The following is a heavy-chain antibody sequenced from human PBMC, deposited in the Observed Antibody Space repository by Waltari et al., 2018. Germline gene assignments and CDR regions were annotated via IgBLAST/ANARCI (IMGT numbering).Heavy chain of an antibody. V-gene: IGHV4-39*01. D-gene: IGHD3-3*01. CDR2: IYYSGTT. Sequence: QMELQESGPRLVKPSETLSLTCNVSGDSISGSRHHWAWRRQPPGKNLQWIGSIYYSGTTYYNPSLKGRFAISVDTSRNQFSLNVNSVTAADTGIYYCARQLRFVDWIPRYFDSWGRGTLATVSS. CDR3: ARQLRFVDWIPRYFDS. J-gene: IGHJ4*02. CDR1: GDSISGSRHH.